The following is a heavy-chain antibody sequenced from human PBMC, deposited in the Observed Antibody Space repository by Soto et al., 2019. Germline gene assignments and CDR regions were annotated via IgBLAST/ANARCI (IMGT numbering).Heavy chain of an antibody. Sequence: ASVKVSCKASGGTFSSYAISWVRQAPGQGLEWMGGIIPIFGTANYAQKFQGRVTITADESTSTAYMELSSLRSEDTAVYYCASDMVRGVISLWVDVWGQGTTVTVSS. CDR3: ASDMVRGVISLWVDV. V-gene: IGHV1-69*13. CDR2: IIPIFGTA. D-gene: IGHD3-10*01. J-gene: IGHJ6*02. CDR1: GGTFSSYA.